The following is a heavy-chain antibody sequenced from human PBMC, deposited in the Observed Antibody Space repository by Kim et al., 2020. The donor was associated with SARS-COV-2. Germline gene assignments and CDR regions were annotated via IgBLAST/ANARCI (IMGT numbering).Heavy chain of an antibody. CDR3: AREAGLKGTTAHFDY. Sequence: AQKFQGRVTITTDKSTSTAYMELRSLRSDDTAVYYCAREAGLKGTTAHFDYWGQGTLVTVSS. D-gene: IGHD2-2*01. V-gene: IGHV1-18*01. J-gene: IGHJ4*02.